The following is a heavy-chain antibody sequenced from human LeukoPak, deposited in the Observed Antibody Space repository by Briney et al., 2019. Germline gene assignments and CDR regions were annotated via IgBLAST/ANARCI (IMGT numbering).Heavy chain of an antibody. Sequence: GGSLRLSCAASGFTFSSYWMSWVRQAPGKGLEWVSYISSRSDTIYYADSVKGRFTVSRDNAKNSLFLQMNSLRDEDTAVYYCATDHSGDYVYALHIWGQGTMVTVSS. V-gene: IGHV3-48*02. J-gene: IGHJ3*02. CDR1: GFTFSSYW. CDR2: ISSRSDTI. D-gene: IGHD4-17*01. CDR3: ATDHSGDYVYALHI.